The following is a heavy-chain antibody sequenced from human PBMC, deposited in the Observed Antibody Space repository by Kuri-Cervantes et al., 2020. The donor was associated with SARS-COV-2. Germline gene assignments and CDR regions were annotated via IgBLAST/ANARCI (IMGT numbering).Heavy chain of an antibody. CDR1: GGSISSYY. D-gene: IGHD4-17*01. V-gene: IGHV4-59*05. J-gene: IGHJ4*02. CDR3: ARQDYGDTEFDS. CDR2: IYYSGST. Sequence: ESLKISCTVSGGSISSYYWSWIRQPPGKGLEWIGSIYYSGSTYYNPSLKSRVTISVDTSKNQFSLKLSSVTAADTAVYYCARQDYGDTEFDSWGQGILVTVSS.